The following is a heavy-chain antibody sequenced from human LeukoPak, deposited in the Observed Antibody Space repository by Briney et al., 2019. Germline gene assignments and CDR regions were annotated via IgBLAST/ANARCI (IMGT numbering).Heavy chain of an antibody. CDR3: ARGSSGWYGLLDY. D-gene: IGHD6-19*01. CDR1: GGSISSGSYY. CDR2: IYTSGST. V-gene: IGHV4-61*02. J-gene: IGHJ4*02. Sequence: PSETLSLTCTVSGGSISSGSYYWSWIRQPAGKGLEWIGRIYTSGSTNYNPSLKSRVTISVDTSKNQFSLKLSSVTAADTAVYYCARGSSGWYGLLDYWGQGTLVTVSS.